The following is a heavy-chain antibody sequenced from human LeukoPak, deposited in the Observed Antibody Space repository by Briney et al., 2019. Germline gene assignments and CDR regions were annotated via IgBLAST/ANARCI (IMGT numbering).Heavy chain of an antibody. V-gene: IGHV3-30*19. CDR2: ISYDGSNK. CDR3: ARDRRYCSSTCCYTRGYYYYGMDV. CDR1: GFTFSSYG. Sequence: PGRSLRLSCAASGFTFSSYGMHWVRQAPGKGLEWVAVISYDGSNKYYADSVKGRFTISRDNSKNTLYLQMNSLRAEDTAVYYCARDRRYCSSTCCYTRGYYYYGMDVWSQGTTVTVSS. J-gene: IGHJ6*02. D-gene: IGHD2-2*02.